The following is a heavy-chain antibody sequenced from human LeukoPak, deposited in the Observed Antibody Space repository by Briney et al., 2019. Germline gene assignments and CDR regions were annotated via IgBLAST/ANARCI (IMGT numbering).Heavy chain of an antibody. V-gene: IGHV3-23*01. CDR3: AKEYDRSGYEGTGFDY. D-gene: IGHD3-22*01. CDR2: ISGSGEST. Sequence: GGSLRLSCAASGFTFSSYAMSWVRQAPGKGLEWVSGISGSGESTYYADSVKGRFTISRDNSEKTLNLQMNSLRAEDTAVYYCAKEYDRSGYEGTGFDYWGQGTLVTVSS. J-gene: IGHJ4*02. CDR1: GFTFSSYA.